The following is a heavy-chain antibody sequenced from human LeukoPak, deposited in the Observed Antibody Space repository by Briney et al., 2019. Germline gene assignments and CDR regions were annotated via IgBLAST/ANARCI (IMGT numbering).Heavy chain of an antibody. V-gene: IGHV3-23*01. CDR1: GFTFSSYA. D-gene: IGHD3-3*01. CDR2: ISGSGGST. Sequence: GGSLRLSCAASGFTFSSYAMSWVRQAPGKGLEWVSAISGSGGSTYYADSVKGRFAISRDNSKNTLYLQMNSLRAEDTAVYYCAKVDSARITIFGVGADNWFDPWGQGTLVTVSS. J-gene: IGHJ5*02. CDR3: AKVDSARITIFGVGADNWFDP.